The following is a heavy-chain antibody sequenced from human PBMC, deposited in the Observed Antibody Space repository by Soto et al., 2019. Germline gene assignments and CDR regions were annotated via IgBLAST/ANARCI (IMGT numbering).Heavy chain of an antibody. CDR3: ARDGVDVSRTTVRHGALDI. CDR2: FIPVFTTA. Sequence: QVQLVQSGAEVKKPGSSVKVSCKASGGSFSTYGISWVRHAPGQGLEWMGGFIPVFTTAKYAQKFQGRVSITADESTDTAYMELSSLRSEDTAVYFCARDGVDVSRTTVRHGALDIWGQGTVVTVSS. V-gene: IGHV1-69*01. D-gene: IGHD4-17*01. CDR1: GGSFSTYG. J-gene: IGHJ3*02.